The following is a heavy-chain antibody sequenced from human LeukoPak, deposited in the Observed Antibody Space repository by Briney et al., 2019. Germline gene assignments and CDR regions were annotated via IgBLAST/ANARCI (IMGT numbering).Heavy chain of an antibody. V-gene: IGHV1-69*05. CDR3: AREENSSGYYRPVDY. Sequence: SVKVSCKASGGTFSSYAISWVRQAPGQGLEWMGRIIPIFGTANYAQKFQGRVTITTDESTSTAYMELSSLRSEDTAVYYCAREENSSGYYRPVDYWGQGTLVTVS. D-gene: IGHD3-22*01. J-gene: IGHJ4*02. CDR1: GGTFSSYA. CDR2: IIPIFGTA.